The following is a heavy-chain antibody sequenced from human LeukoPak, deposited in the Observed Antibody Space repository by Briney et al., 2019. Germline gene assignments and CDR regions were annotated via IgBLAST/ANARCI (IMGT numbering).Heavy chain of an antibody. V-gene: IGHV1-69*05. CDR1: GGTFSIYA. D-gene: IGHD1-1*01. CDR3: AGGPGLERFDY. Sequence: SVKVSYKASGGTFSIYAISWVRQAPGQGLEWMGGIIPIFGTANYAQKFHGRVTITTDESTSTAYMELSSLRSEDTAVYYCAGGPGLERFDYWGQGTLVTVSS. J-gene: IGHJ4*02. CDR2: IIPIFGTA.